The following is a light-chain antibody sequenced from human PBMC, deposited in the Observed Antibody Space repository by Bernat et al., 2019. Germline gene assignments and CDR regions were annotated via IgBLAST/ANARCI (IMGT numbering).Light chain of an antibody. V-gene: IGKV2-28*01. J-gene: IGKJ1*01. CDR2: LGS. CDR3: IHSRQPPPT. Sequence: IVMTQSPLTLPVTPGESASISCRSSQSFLFINGYNYLDWFLQKPGQSPHHLIYLGSNRASGVPYRFRGSRSGTNFTLKITRVDAEDVGIYSCIHSRQPPPTFVQGTKVAIE. CDR1: QSFLFINGYNY.